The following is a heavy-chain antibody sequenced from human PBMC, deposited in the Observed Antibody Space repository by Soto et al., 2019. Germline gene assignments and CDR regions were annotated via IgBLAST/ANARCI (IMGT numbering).Heavy chain of an antibody. J-gene: IGHJ4*02. Sequence: GGSLRLSCAASGCTFSSSRMHWVRQVPGKGLVWVSHIKGDGSDTSYAESVKGRFTVSRDNAKDTLYLQMNNLRAEDTALYYCSTLGGPHLESRDYWGQGTLVTVSS. V-gene: IGHV3-74*01. CDR1: GCTFSSSR. CDR2: IKGDGSDT. D-gene: IGHD1-1*01. CDR3: STLGGPHLESRDY.